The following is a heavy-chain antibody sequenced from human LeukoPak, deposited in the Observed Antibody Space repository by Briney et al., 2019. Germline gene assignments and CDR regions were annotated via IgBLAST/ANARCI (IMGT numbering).Heavy chain of an antibody. V-gene: IGHV4-39*01. J-gene: IGHJ4*02. CDR1: GGSISSGSYY. CDR3: ARRRYDYIWGSYSGSIDY. D-gene: IGHD3-16*01. Sequence: PSETLSLTCTVSGGSISSGSYYWGWIRQPPGKGLEWIGSIYYSGSTYYNPSLKSRVTISVDTSKNQFSLKLRSVTAADTAVYYCARRRYDYIWGSYSGSIDYWGQGTLVTVSS. CDR2: IYYSGST.